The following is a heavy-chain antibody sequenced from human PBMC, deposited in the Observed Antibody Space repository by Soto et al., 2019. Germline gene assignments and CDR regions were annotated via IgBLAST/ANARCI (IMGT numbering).Heavy chain of an antibody. CDR3: ARQTPTWDVYDSSGYYTGYFED. CDR2: IYYSGST. V-gene: IGHV4-39*01. D-gene: IGHD3-22*01. Sequence: SETLSLTCSVSGGSISSTSYYWGCIRQPPGKGLEWIGNIYYSGSTYYNPSLKSRVTISVDMSKNQLSLKLSSVTAADTAVYYCARQTPTWDVYDSSGYYTGYFEDWCLGPRVTVAS. CDR1: GGSISSTSYY. J-gene: IGHJ4*02.